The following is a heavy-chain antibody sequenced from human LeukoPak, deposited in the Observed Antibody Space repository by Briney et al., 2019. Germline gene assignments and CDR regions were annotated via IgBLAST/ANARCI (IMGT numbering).Heavy chain of an antibody. J-gene: IGHJ4*02. CDR3: AKEHGFTGTGSGYYPQYFDY. CDR1: GFTFSSHG. V-gene: IGHV3-23*01. Sequence: GGSLRLSCAASGFTFSSHGLRSVRQAPGEGLEWVSAISGRGGSTYYAGSVKGRFTISRDNSKNTLYLQMNRLTAEDTAVYYCAKEHGFTGTGSGYYPQYFDYWGQGTLVTVSS. D-gene: IGHD3-22*01. CDR2: ISGRGGST.